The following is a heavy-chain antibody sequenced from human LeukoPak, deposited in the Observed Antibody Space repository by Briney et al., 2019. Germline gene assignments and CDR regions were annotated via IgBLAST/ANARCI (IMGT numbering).Heavy chain of an antibody. J-gene: IGHJ4*02. Sequence: PGGSLRLSCAASGFTFDDYGMSWVRQAPGKGLEWVSGINWNGGSTGYADSVKGRFTTSRDNTKNSLYLQMNCLRAEDTALYCCGRDFADTRGCSSTSCSPHWGQGTLVTVSS. V-gene: IGHV3-20*04. CDR3: GRDFADTRGCSSTSCSPH. CDR2: INWNGGST. CDR1: GFTFDDYG. D-gene: IGHD2-2*01.